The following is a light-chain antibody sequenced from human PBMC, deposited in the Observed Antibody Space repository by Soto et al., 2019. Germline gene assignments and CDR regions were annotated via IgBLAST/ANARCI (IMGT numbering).Light chain of an antibody. CDR3: QPYHHLLPLS. V-gene: IGKV1-33*01. CDR2: DAS. Sequence: DIQMTQSPSSLSASVGDRVTITCQASQDIKNYLNWYQQIPGKAPILLIYDASNLKAGVPSRFSGSGSGTHTTFSIRILPPEDVSAYYCQPYHHLLPLSFGGGTKVEIQ. CDR1: QDIKNY. J-gene: IGKJ4*01.